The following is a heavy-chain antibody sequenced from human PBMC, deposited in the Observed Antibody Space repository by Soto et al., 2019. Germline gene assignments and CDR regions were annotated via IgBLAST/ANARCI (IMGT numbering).Heavy chain of an antibody. CDR2: TIPIIGTT. CDR3: AAGDSSDTGDY. V-gene: IGHV1-69*01. Sequence: QVQLVQSGAEVKKPGSSVKVSCKASGATLSTHGISWVRQAPGQGLEWMGGTIPIIGTTDYAEKFQGRVKITSDESTTTSYMVLSSLRHDDTAVYYCAAGDSSDTGDYWGQGTLVTVSS. CDR1: GATLSTHG. J-gene: IGHJ4*02. D-gene: IGHD5-18*01.